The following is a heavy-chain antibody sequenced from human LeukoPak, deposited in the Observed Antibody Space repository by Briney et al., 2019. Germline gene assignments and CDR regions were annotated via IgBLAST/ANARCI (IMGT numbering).Heavy chain of an antibody. CDR1: GFTFSSYS. Sequence: GGSLRLSCAASGFTFSSYSMNWVRQAPGKGLEWVSSISSSSSYIYYADSVKGQFTISRDNAKNSLYLQMNSLRAEDTAVYYCARDLSADYYYDSSGYLCYWGQGTLVTVSS. CDR2: ISSSSSYI. J-gene: IGHJ4*02. V-gene: IGHV3-21*01. D-gene: IGHD3-22*01. CDR3: ARDLSADYYYDSSGYLCY.